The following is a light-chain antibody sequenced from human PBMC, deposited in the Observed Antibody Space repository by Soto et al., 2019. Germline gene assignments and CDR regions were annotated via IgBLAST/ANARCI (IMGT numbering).Light chain of an antibody. V-gene: IGKV4-1*01. CDR2: WAS. CDR1: QSVLYSSNNKNY. J-gene: IGKJ1*01. Sequence: DIVMTQSPDSLAVSLGERATINCKSSQSVLYSSNNKNYLAWYQQKPGQPPKMLIYWASIRESGVPDRFSGTGSGTEFTLTITSLQPEDFAVYHCQQYHDWPRTFGQGTKVDIK. CDR3: QQYHDWPRT.